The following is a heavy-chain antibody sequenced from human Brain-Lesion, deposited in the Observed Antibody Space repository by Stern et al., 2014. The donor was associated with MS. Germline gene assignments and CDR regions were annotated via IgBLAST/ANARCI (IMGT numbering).Heavy chain of an antibody. CDR1: GGSISSGGYY. V-gene: IGHV4-61*02. D-gene: IGHD2-2*01. CDR3: ARGRVVPGFQYYATDV. J-gene: IGHJ6*02. Sequence: VQLVESGPGLVKPSQTLSLSCTVSGGSISSGGYYWSWIRQPAGKGLEWIGRIFNSGTPSYTPSPKGRVTISIDTSKNQFPLRLNSMTAADTAVYYCARGRVVPGFQYYATDVWGQGTTVIVSS. CDR2: IFNSGTP.